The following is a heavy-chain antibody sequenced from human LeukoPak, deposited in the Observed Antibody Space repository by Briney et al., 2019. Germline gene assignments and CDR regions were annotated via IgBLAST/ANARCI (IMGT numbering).Heavy chain of an antibody. V-gene: IGHV4-39*01. Sequence: SETLSLTCTVSGGSISSSSYYWGWIRQPPGKGLEWIGSIYYSGSTYYNPSLKSRVTISVDTSKNQFSLKLSSVTAADTAVYYCARARYILTGYYPFDYWGQETLVTVSS. D-gene: IGHD3-9*01. CDR2: IYYSGST. CDR3: ARARYILTGYYPFDY. J-gene: IGHJ4*02. CDR1: GGSISSSSYY.